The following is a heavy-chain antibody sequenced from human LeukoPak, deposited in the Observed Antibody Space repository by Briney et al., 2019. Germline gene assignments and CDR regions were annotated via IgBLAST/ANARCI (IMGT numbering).Heavy chain of an antibody. CDR2: IRYDGSNK. V-gene: IGHV3-30*02. Sequence: PGGSLRLSCAASGFTFSSYGMHWVRQAPGKGLEWVAFIRYDGSNKYYADSVKGRFTISRDNSKNTLYPQMNSLRAEDTAVYYCAKDLAGPGSAFDIWGQGTMVTVSS. J-gene: IGHJ3*02. D-gene: IGHD3-10*01. CDR3: AKDLAGPGSAFDI. CDR1: GFTFSSYG.